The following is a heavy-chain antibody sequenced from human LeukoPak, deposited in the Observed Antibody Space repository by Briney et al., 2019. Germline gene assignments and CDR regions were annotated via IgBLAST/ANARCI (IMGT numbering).Heavy chain of an antibody. CDR1: GYTFTGYY. CDR2: INPNSGGT. J-gene: IGHJ4*02. D-gene: IGHD3-22*01. V-gene: IGHV1-2*02. Sequence: ASVKVSCKASGYTFTGYYMHWMRQAPGQGLEWMGWINPNSGGTNYAQKFQGRVTMTRDTSISTAYMELSRLRSDDAAVYYCAREPIYYYDSSGYYGGYFDYWGQGTLVTASS. CDR3: AREPIYYYDSSGYYGGYFDY.